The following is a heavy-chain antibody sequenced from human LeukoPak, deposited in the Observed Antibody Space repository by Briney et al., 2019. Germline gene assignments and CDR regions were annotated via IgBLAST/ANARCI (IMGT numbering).Heavy chain of an antibody. D-gene: IGHD3-10*01. J-gene: IGHJ4*02. CDR1: GGSFSGYY. CDR2: IYYSGST. Sequence: PSETLSLTCAVYGGSFSGYYWSWIRQPPGKGLEWIGYIYYSGSTNYNPSLKSRVTISVDTSKNQFSLKLSSVTAADTAVYYCARHGSGSGSYEGIFDYWGQGTLVTVSS. CDR3: ARHGSGSGSYEGIFDY. V-gene: IGHV4-59*08.